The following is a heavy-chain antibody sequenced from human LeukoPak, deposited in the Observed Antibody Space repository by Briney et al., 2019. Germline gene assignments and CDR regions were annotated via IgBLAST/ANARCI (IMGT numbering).Heavy chain of an antibody. J-gene: IGHJ6*02. CDR1: GFTVSSNY. CDR3: ARDHQYSTGMDV. D-gene: IGHD6-6*01. CDR2: ISTTSNYI. V-gene: IGHV3-21*01. Sequence: GGSLRLSCAASGFTVSSNYMSWVRQAPGKGLERVSSISTTSNYIYYADSVKGRFTISRDNAKNSLYLQMNSLRAEDTAVYYCARDHQYSTGMDVWGQGTTVTVSS.